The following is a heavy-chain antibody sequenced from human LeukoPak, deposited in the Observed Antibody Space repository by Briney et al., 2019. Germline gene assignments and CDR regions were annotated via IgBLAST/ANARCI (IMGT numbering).Heavy chain of an antibody. Sequence: PSETLSLTCTVSGGSISSYYWSWIRQPPGKGLEWIGYIYYSGSTNYNPSLKSRVTISVDTSKNQFSLKLSSVTAADTAVYYCARGGQQLYDAFDIWGQGTMVTVSS. J-gene: IGHJ3*02. V-gene: IGHV4-59*01. CDR2: IYYSGST. D-gene: IGHD6-13*01. CDR3: ARGGQQLYDAFDI. CDR1: GGSISSYY.